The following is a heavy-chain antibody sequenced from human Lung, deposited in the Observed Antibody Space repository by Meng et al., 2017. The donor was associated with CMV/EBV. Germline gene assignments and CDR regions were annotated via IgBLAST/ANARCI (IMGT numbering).Heavy chain of an antibody. CDR1: GASITNHNW. Sequence: QVHLRRSGPALVKPSETLSLTCAVSGASITNHNWWAWVRQPPGKGLEWIGEIPHRGSSAYNPSLKSRVSMSIDKSKNQFSLKLTSVTAADTAVYHCLRRSGGSVWGQGTLVTVSS. CDR2: IPHRGSS. V-gene: IGHV4-4*02. CDR3: LRRSGGSV. J-gene: IGHJ1*01. D-gene: IGHD3-10*01.